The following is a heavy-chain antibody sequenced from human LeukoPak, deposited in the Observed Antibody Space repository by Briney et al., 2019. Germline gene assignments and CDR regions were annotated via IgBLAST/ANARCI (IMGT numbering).Heavy chain of an antibody. CDR2: ISSSSSYI. Sequence: NAGGSLRLSCAASGFTFSSYSMNWVRQAPGKGLEWVSSISSSSSYIYYADSVKGRFTISRDNAKNSLYLQMNSLRAEDTAVYYCARNPYDTYLIDYWGQGTLVTVSS. V-gene: IGHV3-21*01. D-gene: IGHD3-22*01. J-gene: IGHJ4*02. CDR1: GFTFSSYS. CDR3: ARNPYDTYLIDY.